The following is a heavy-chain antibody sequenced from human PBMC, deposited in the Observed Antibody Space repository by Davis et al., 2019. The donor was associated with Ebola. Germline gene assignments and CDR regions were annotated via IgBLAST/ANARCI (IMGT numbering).Heavy chain of an antibody. CDR2: ISSSSSYI. J-gene: IGHJ4*02. V-gene: IGHV3-21*01. CDR1: GFTFSSYS. Sequence: GESLKISCAASGFTFSSYSMNWVRQAPGKGLEWVSSISSSSSYIYYADSVKGRFTISRDNAKNSLYLQMNSPRAEDTAVYYCARYCSGGSCYSDYWGQGTLVTVSS. D-gene: IGHD2-15*01. CDR3: ARYCSGGSCYSDY.